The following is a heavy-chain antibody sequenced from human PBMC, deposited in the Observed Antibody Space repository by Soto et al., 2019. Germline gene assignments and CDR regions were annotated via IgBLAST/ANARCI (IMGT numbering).Heavy chain of an antibody. V-gene: IGHV1-2*04. CDR1: GYTFTGYY. J-gene: IGHJ1*01. Sequence: GASVKVSCKASGYTFTGYYMHWVRQAPGEGLEWMGWINPNSGGTNYAQKFQGWVTMTRDTSISTAYMELSRLRSDDTAVYYCARARFGGTVTTLAYFQHWGQGTLVTVSS. CDR3: ARARFGGTVTTLAYFQH. D-gene: IGHD4-17*01. CDR2: INPNSGGT.